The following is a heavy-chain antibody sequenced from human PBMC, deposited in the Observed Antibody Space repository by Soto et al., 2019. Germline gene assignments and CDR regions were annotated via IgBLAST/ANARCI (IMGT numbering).Heavy chain of an antibody. CDR2: ISGSGGST. CDR1: GFTFSSYA. J-gene: IGHJ4*02. D-gene: IGHD3-10*01. V-gene: IGHV3-23*01. Sequence: GGSLRLSCAASGFTFSSYAMSWVRQAPGKGLEWVSAISGSGGSTYYADSVKGRFTISRDNSKNTLYLQMNSLRAEDTAVYYCAKVGRLFGGSGSYDYWGQGTLVTVSS. CDR3: AKVGRLFGGSGSYDY.